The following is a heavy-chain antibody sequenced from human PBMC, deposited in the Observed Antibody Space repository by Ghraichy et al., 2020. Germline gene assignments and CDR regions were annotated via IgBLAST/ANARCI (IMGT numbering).Heavy chain of an antibody. J-gene: IGHJ4*02. CDR1: GGSISSYY. V-gene: IGHV4-59*01. Sequence: SETLSLTCTVSGGSISSYYWSWIRQPPGKGLEWIGYIYYSGSTNYNPSLKSRVTISVDTSKNQFSLKLSSVTAADTAVYYCARGGVAPYYFDYWGQGTLVTVSS. D-gene: IGHD5-12*01. CDR3: ARGGVAPYYFDY. CDR2: IYYSGST.